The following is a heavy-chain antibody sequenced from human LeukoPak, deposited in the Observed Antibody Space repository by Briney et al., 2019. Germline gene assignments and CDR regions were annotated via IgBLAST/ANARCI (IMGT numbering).Heavy chain of an antibody. J-gene: IGHJ3*01. Sequence: PGGSLRLSCAASGFIVSSNYMSCVRQAPGKGLEWVSVIYVRGITYYADSVKGRFTISRDNSENTLYLQMNSLRAEDTAVYYCARDPPNSGYALDVWGQGTMVPVSS. CDR2: IYVRGIT. D-gene: IGHD7-27*01. CDR3: ARDPPNSGYALDV. V-gene: IGHV3-53*01. CDR1: GFIVSSNY.